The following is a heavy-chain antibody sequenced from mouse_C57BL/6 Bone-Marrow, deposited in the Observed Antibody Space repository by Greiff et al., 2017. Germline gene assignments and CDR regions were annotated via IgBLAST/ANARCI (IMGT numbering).Heavy chain of an antibody. D-gene: IGHD2-10*02. J-gene: IGHJ4*01. Sequence: DVQLQESGGDLVKPGGSLKLSCAASGFTFSSYGMSWVRQTPDKRLAWVATISSGGSYTYYPDSVKGRFTISRDNAKNTLYLQMSSLKSEDTAMYYCARHVWSFYAMDYWGQGTSVTVSS. CDR3: ARHVWSFYAMDY. CDR1: GFTFSSYG. CDR2: ISSGGSYT. V-gene: IGHV5-6*01.